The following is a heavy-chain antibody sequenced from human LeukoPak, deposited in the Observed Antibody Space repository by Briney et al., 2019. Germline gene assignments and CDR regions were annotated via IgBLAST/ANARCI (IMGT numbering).Heavy chain of an antibody. CDR3: ARVNIRYSSNLGDY. Sequence: GASVTVSFTASGYTFTSYGIRWVRQAPGQGLEWMGWISAYNGNTNYAQKLQGRVTMTTDTSTSTAYMELRSLRSDDTAVYYCARVNIRYSSNLGDYWGQGTLVTVSS. D-gene: IGHD6-13*01. V-gene: IGHV1-18*01. J-gene: IGHJ4*02. CDR2: ISAYNGNT. CDR1: GYTFTSYG.